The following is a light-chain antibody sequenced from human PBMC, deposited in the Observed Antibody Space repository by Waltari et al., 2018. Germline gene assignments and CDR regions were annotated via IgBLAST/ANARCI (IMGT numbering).Light chain of an antibody. Sequence: DIQMTQSPSSLSASVGDRVPLTCRASRDISNFLGWFQQKPGKAPNSLIYGASRLQSGVPSKFSGSGSGTDFTLTITSLQPEDFATYYCQQYHSYPPTFGPGTKVDVK. CDR2: GAS. J-gene: IGKJ3*01. CDR1: RDISNF. V-gene: IGKV1-16*02. CDR3: QQYHSYPPT.